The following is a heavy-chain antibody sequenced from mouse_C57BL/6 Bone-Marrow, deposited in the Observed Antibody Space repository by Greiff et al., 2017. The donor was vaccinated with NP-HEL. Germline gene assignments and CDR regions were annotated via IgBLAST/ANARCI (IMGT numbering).Heavy chain of an antibody. Sequence: EVKLVESGGGLVQPGGSLKLSCAASGFTFSDYYMSWVRQTPEKRLEWVAYISNGGGSTYYPDTVKGRFTISRDNAKNTLYLQMSRLKSEDTAMYYCARGVWFAYWGQGTLVTVSA. CDR1: GFTFSDYY. CDR2: ISNGGGST. J-gene: IGHJ3*01. CDR3: ARGVWFAY. V-gene: IGHV5-12*01.